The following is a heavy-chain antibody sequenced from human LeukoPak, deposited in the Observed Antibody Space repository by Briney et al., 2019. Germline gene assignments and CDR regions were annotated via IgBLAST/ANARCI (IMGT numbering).Heavy chain of an antibody. CDR1: GGSTSSYY. J-gene: IGHJ4*02. V-gene: IGHV4-59*08. Sequence: PSETLSLTCTVSGGSTSSYYWSWIRQPPGKGLEWIGYIYYSGSTNYNPSLKSRVTISVDTSKNQFSLKLSSVTAADTAVYYCARHAPNYYYFDYWGQGTLVTVSS. CDR3: ARHAPNYYYFDY. D-gene: IGHD1-7*01. CDR2: IYYSGST.